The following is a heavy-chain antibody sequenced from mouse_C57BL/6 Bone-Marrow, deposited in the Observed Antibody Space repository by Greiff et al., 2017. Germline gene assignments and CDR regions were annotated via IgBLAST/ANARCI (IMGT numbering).Heavy chain of an antibody. J-gene: IGHJ1*03. V-gene: IGHV1-39*01. D-gene: IGHD1-1*01. CDR3: ARQAITTVVATRYFDV. Sequence: VQLQQSGPELVKPGASVKISCKASGYSFTDYNMNWVKQSNGKSLEWIGVINPNYGTTSYNQKFKGKATLTVDPSSSTAYMQRNSLTSEDSAVYYCARQAITTVVATRYFDVWGTGTTVTVSS. CDR1: GYSFTDYN. CDR2: INPNYGTT.